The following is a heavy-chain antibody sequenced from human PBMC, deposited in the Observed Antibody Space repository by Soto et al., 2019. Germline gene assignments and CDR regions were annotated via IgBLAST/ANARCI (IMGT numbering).Heavy chain of an antibody. CDR2: FDPEDGET. CDR1: GYTLTELS. Sequence: ASVKVSCKVSGYTLTELSMHWVRQAPGKGLEWMGGFDPEDGETIYAQKFQGRVTMTVDTSTDTAYMELSSLRSEDTAVYYCASQHRVVPAAIAWFYPWGQDTLVTVSS. V-gene: IGHV1-24*01. D-gene: IGHD2-2*01. J-gene: IGHJ5*02. CDR3: ASQHRVVPAAIAWFYP.